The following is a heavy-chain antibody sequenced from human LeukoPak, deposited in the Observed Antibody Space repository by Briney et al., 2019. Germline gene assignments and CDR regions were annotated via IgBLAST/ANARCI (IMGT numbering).Heavy chain of an antibody. CDR2: IYSGGST. CDR1: GFTVSSNY. D-gene: IGHD5-18*01. J-gene: IGHJ4*02. V-gene: IGHV3-66*02. Sequence: GGSLRLSCAASGFTVSSNYMSWVRQAPGKGLDWVSVIYSGGSTYYADSVKGRFTISRDNSKNTLYLQMNSLRAEDTAVYYCASRGYSYGQTIDYWGQGTLVTVSS. CDR3: ASRGYSYGQTIDY.